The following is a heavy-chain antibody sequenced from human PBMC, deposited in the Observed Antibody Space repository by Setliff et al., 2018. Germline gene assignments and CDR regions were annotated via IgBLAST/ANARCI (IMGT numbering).Heavy chain of an antibody. CDR2: IYTSGST. CDR3: ARDRRGYSYGSLGYYYYYMDV. V-gene: IGHV4-4*07. Sequence: SETLPLTCTVSGGSISSYYWSWIRQPAGKGLEWIGRIYTSGSTNYNPSLKSRVTMSVDTSKNQFSLKLSSGTAADTAVYYCARDRRGYSYGSLGYYYYYMDVWGKGTTVTVSS. J-gene: IGHJ6*03. D-gene: IGHD5-18*01. CDR1: GGSISSYY.